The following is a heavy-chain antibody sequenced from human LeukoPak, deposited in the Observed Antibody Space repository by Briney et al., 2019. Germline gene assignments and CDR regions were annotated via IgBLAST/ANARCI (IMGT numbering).Heavy chain of an antibody. D-gene: IGHD6-19*01. V-gene: IGHV3-7*01. CDR3: ARFERWLDSDYFDY. J-gene: IGHJ4*02. CDR2: IKQDGSEK. CDR1: GFTFSSYW. Sequence: GGSLRLSCAASGFTFSSYWMSWVRQAPGKGLEWVANIKQDGSEKYYVDSVKGRFTISRDNAKNSLYLQMNSLRAEDTAVYYCARFERWLDSDYFDYWGQGTLVTVSS.